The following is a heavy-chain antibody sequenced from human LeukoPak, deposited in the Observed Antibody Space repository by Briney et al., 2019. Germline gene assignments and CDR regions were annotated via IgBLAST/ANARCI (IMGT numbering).Heavy chain of an antibody. Sequence: SETLSLTCAVYGGSFSGYYWSWIRQPPGKGLEWVGEINHSGSTNYNPSLKSRVTISVDTSKNQFSLKLSSVTAADTAVYYCARDRRDMVRGINIVRQYHYYYYMDVWGKGTTVTVSS. V-gene: IGHV4-34*01. CDR3: ARDRRDMVRGINIVRQYHYYYYMDV. CDR1: GGSFSGYY. J-gene: IGHJ6*03. D-gene: IGHD3-10*01. CDR2: INHSGST.